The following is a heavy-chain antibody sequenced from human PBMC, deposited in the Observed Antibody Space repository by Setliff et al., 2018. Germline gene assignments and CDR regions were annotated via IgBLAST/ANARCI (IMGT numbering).Heavy chain of an antibody. CDR3: ARANTTGYYYFDY. CDR1: GFTFTSYS. CDR2: ISSSSSYI. V-gene: IGHV3-21*01. D-gene: IGHD3-9*01. J-gene: IGHJ4*02. Sequence: GGSLRLSCGASGFTFTSYSMNWVRQAPGKGLEWVSSISSSSSYIYYADSVKGRFTISRDSAKNSAYLQMNSLRAEDTAIYYCARANTTGYYYFDYWGQGTLVTVSS.